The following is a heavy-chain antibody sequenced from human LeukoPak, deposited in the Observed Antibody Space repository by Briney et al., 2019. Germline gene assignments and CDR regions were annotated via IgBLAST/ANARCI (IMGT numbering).Heavy chain of an antibody. V-gene: IGHV3-30*02. CDR1: GFTFSSYG. D-gene: IGHD3-22*01. CDR2: IRYDGSNK. CDR3: AKLPPNYYDSSGRIDY. J-gene: IGHJ4*02. Sequence: KSGGSLRLSCAASGFTFSSYGMHWVRQAPGKGLEWVAFIRYDGSNKYYADSVKGRFTISRDNSKNTLYPQMNSLRAEDTAVYYCAKLPPNYYDSSGRIDYWGQGTLVTVSS.